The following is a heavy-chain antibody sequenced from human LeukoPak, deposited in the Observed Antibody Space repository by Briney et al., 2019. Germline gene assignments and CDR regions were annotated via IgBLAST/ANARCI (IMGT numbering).Heavy chain of an antibody. CDR3: ARDISGFQGLFDP. D-gene: IGHD2-21*01. CDR2: IYYSGGT. J-gene: IGHJ5*02. V-gene: IGHV4-59*01. CDR1: CCSISSYY. Sequence: SETLSLTFPVSCCSISSYYRSLIRQPPGKGLEWIWYIYYSGGTNYNPSLKSRVTISVDPSKDQFSLKLSSVTAADTAVYYCARDISGFQGLFDPWGQGTLVTVSS.